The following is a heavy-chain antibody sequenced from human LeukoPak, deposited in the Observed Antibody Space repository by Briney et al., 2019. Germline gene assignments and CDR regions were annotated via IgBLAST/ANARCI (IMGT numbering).Heavy chain of an antibody. D-gene: IGHD4-23*01. V-gene: IGHV1-2*02. CDR1: GYTFTGYQ. Sequence: ASVKVSCKASGYTFTGYQMHWVRQAPGQGLEWMGWINPNSGGTNYAQKFQGRVTMTRDTSISTAYMELSRLRSDDTAVYYCAGDTNSPVGYYYYYMDVWGTGTTVTVSS. J-gene: IGHJ6*03. CDR2: INPNSGGT. CDR3: AGDTNSPVGYYYYYMDV.